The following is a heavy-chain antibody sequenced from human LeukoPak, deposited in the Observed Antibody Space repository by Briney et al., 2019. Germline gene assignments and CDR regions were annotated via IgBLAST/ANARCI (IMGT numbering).Heavy chain of an antibody. CDR3: ARHGGSYFLY. CDR2: IYHSGTT. V-gene: IGHV4-59*08. D-gene: IGHD3-16*01. CDR1: GGSISPYY. J-gene: IGHJ4*02. Sequence: SETLSLTCSVSGGSISPYYGSWIRQPPGKGLEWIAYIYHSGTTKYNPSLRSRVTISVDTSKNQFSLMLDSVTAADTAVCYCARHGGSYFLYWGQGTLVTVSS.